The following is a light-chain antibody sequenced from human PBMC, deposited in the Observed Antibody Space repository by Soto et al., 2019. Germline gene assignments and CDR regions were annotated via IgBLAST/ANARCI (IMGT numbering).Light chain of an antibody. CDR3: QQFNSFPRT. Sequence: DIQLTQSPSFLSASVGDRVTITCRASQGISGYLAWYQQKPGNAPKLLIYAAATLQSGVPSRFSGSGSGTDFPLTISSLQSEDCATYFCQQFNSFPRTFGQGTKVEIK. V-gene: IGKV1-9*01. CDR1: QGISGY. CDR2: AAA. J-gene: IGKJ1*01.